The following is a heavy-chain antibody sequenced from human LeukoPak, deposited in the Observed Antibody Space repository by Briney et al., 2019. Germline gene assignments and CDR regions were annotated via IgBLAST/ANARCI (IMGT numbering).Heavy chain of an antibody. Sequence: GGSLRLSCAASGFTFSSYEMNWVRQAPGKGLEWVSYISSSGNTIYYADSVKGRFTISRVNAKNSLYLQMNSLRAEDTAVYYCARGGGYYGSGSLHYYYYGMDVWGQGTTVTVSS. J-gene: IGHJ6*02. D-gene: IGHD3-10*01. CDR2: ISSSGNTI. V-gene: IGHV3-48*03. CDR3: ARGGGYYGSGSLHYYYYGMDV. CDR1: GFTFSSYE.